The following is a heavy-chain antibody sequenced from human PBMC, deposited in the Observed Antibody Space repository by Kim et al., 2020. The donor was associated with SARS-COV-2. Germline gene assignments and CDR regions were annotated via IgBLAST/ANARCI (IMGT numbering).Heavy chain of an antibody. CDR2: LSYDGNT. CDR3: ARTAPRRSSTAYYFYGLDV. CDR1: GGSINSFY. J-gene: IGHJ6*02. Sequence: SETLSLTCTVSGGSINSFYWSWVRQPPGKGLEWVAFLSYDGNTNYNPSLKSRVTISRDTSKNQFPLRVTSVSAADTAVYFCARTAPRRSSTAYYFYGLDVWGQGATVIVSS. V-gene: IGHV4-59*01. D-gene: IGHD2-2*01.